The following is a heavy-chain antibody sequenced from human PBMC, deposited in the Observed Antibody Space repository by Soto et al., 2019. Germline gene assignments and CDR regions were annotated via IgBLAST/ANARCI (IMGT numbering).Heavy chain of an antibody. J-gene: IGHJ4*02. Sequence: QVQLVESGGGVVQPGRSLRLSCAVSGFTFSSYAIHWVRQAPGKGLEWVALISYDARDKYYADSVKGRFTISRDNYKNTLYLQMNSLRAEDTAVYYCARGYSSSSAAFDYWGQGTLVTVSS. CDR1: GFTFSSYA. D-gene: IGHD6-13*01. V-gene: IGHV3-30*04. CDR2: ISYDARDK. CDR3: ARGYSSSSAAFDY.